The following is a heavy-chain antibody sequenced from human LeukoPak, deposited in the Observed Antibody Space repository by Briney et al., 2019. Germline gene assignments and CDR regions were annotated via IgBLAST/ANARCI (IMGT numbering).Heavy chain of an antibody. D-gene: IGHD2-21*02. CDR2: INPDGGGT. J-gene: IGHJ4*02. Sequence: GASVKVSCKASGYTFTNYYIHWVRQAPGQGLEWMGIINPDGGGTKHAQEFQGRVTMTTDTSTSTVYMELSSLRSEDTAVYYCAKIWVVTPSDSAYWGQGTLVTVSS. V-gene: IGHV1-46*01. CDR3: AKIWVVTPSDSAY. CDR1: GYTFTNYY.